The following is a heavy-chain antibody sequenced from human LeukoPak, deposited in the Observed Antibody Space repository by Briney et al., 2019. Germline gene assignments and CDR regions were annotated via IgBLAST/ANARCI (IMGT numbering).Heavy chain of an antibody. V-gene: IGHV1-69*01. CDR2: IIPIFGTA. D-gene: IGHD2-2*01. CDR1: GGTFSSYT. J-gene: IGHJ6*03. CDR3: ARQIVVVPAARTNYYYMDV. Sequence: SVKVSCKASGGTFSSYTISWVRQAPGQGLEWMGGIIPIFGTANYAQKFQGRVAITADESTSTAYMELSSLRSEDTAVYYCARQIVVVPAARTNYYYMDVWGKGTTVTVSS.